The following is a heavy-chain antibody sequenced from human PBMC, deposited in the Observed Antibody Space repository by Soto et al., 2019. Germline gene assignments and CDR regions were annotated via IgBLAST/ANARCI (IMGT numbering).Heavy chain of an antibody. D-gene: IGHD6-19*01. CDR3: GRGSGWYDY. CDR1: GFAISTYW. J-gene: IGHJ4*02. V-gene: IGHV3-7*04. Sequence: EVQLVESGGGLVQPAGSLRLSCTASGFAISTYWMSWVRQAPGKGLEWVANIRQDGSEKYYVDSVKGRFTISRDNAMNSLYLQMNSLRAEDTAVYYCGRGSGWYDYWGQGTLVTVSS. CDR2: IRQDGSEK.